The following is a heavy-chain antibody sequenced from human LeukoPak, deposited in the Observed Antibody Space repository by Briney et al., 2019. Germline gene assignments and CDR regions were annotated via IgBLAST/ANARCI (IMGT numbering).Heavy chain of an antibody. CDR3: ARPWGGGSYSVHGFCLGY. V-gene: IGHV1-46*01. J-gene: IGHJ4*02. CDR2: INPSGGST. Sequence: ASVKVSCKASGGTFSSYAISWVRQAPGQGLEWMGLINPSGGSTSYAQKFQGRVTMTRDTSTSTVYMELSSLRSEDTAVYYCARPWGGGSYSVHGFCLGYWGQGTLVTVSS. CDR1: GGTFSSYA. D-gene: IGHD1-26*01.